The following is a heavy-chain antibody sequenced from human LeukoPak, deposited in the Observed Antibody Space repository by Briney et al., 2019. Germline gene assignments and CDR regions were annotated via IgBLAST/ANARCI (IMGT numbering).Heavy chain of an antibody. CDR3: ARGGSSGWFDYFDY. J-gene: IGHJ4*02. CDR2: ISSDGSNE. V-gene: IGHV3-30*03. D-gene: IGHD6-19*01. Sequence: GGSLRLSCAASGFTFNTNGIHWVRQAPGKGLEWVAVISSDGSNEFYADSVKGRFTIYRDNSKNTLFLQMNSLRAEDTALYYCARGGSSGWFDYFDYWGQGTLVTVSS. CDR1: GFTFNTNG.